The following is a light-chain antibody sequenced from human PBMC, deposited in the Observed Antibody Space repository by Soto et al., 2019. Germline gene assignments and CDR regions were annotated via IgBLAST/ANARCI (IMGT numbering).Light chain of an antibody. V-gene: IGLV2-14*01. J-gene: IGLJ2*01. CDR3: NSFATSDTWV. CDR2: EVI. Sequence: QSALTQPASVSGSPGQSITISCTGTSSDVGAYNFVSWYQQHPGRAPKLMIYEVINRPPGVSVRFSGSKSGNTASLTISGLQAEAEADYYCNSFATSDTWVFGGGTKLTVL. CDR1: SSDVGAYNF.